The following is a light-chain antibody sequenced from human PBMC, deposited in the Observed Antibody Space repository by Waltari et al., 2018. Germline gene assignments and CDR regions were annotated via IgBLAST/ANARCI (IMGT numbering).Light chain of an antibody. CDR3: HVWDNSAGHAV. CDR2: DDA. J-gene: IGLJ3*02. CDR1: NIGGTG. V-gene: IGLV3-21*04. Sequence: SYVLTQAPSVSVAPGKTATIPCGGNNIGGTGGTWYQQKPGLAPIMVIYDDADRPSGIPERFSGSNSGNTATLTISTVEGGDEADYYCHVWDNSAGHAVFGGGTKLTVL.